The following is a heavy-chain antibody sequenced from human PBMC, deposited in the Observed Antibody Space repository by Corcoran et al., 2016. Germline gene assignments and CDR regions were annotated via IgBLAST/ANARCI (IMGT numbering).Heavy chain of an antibody. CDR3: AKERVDDYGDYNYFDY. D-gene: IGHD4-17*01. CDR2: ISYDGSNK. Sequence: QVQLVESGGGVVQPGRSLRLSCAASGFTFSRYGMHWVRQAPGKGLEWVAVISYDGSNKYYADSVKGRFTISRDNSKNTLYLQMKSLRAEDTAVYYCAKERVDDYGDYNYFDYWGQGTLVTVSS. J-gene: IGHJ4*02. V-gene: IGHV3-30*18. CDR1: GFTFSRYG.